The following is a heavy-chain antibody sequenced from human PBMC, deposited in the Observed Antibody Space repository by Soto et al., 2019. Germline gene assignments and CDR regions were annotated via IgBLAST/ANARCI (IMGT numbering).Heavy chain of an antibody. J-gene: IGHJ5*02. Sequence: QVQLVQSGAEVKKPGASVKVSCKASGYTFTSYGISWVRQAPGQGLEWMGWISAYNGNTNHAQKLQGRVTMTTDTSTSTAYMELRSLRSDDTAVYYCARETVPAAIQFEGNWFDPWGQGTLVTVSS. CDR3: ARETVPAAIQFEGNWFDP. CDR2: ISAYNGNT. CDR1: GYTFTSYG. D-gene: IGHD2-2*01. V-gene: IGHV1-18*01.